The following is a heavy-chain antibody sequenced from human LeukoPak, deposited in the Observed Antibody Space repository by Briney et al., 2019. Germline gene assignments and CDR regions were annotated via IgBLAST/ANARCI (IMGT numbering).Heavy chain of an antibody. V-gene: IGHV3-33*01. CDR2: IWDDGSNQ. CDR1: GFVFSTYG. J-gene: IGHJ4*02. CDR3: ARDGGYHDSSGYYHSYYFDY. D-gene: IGHD3-22*01. Sequence: GRSLRLSCAASGFVFSTYGMHWVRQAPGKGLEWVAVIWDDGSNQYYVDSVRGRFTISRDNSKNTLYLQMNSPRAEDTAVYYCARDGGYHDSSGYYHSYYFDYWGQGTLVTVSS.